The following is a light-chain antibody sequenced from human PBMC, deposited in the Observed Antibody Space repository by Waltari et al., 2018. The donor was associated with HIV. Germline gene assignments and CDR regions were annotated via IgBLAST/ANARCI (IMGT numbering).Light chain of an antibody. J-gene: IGLJ2*01. CDR1: GSHLGGNF. V-gene: IGLV1-47*01. CDR3: AAWDDSVSGWA. CDR2: SNN. Sequence: QSVPPQAPSASGTPGQRVPLHCSRTGSHLGGNFESWYQQLQGMAPKLLIYSNNGRPSRVPDRFSGSKSGTSASLAISGLRSEDEAVYFCAAWDDSVSGWAFGEGTKVTVL.